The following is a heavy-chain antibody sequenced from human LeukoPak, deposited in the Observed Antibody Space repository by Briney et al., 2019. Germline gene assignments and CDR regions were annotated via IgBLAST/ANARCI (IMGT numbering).Heavy chain of an antibody. V-gene: IGHV3-21*01. D-gene: IGHD3-10*01. CDR2: ISSSSSYI. J-gene: IGHJ4*02. Sequence: GGSLRLSCAASGFTFSSYSMNWVRQAPGKGLEWVSSISSSSSYIYYADSVKGRFTITRDNAKNSLYLQMNSLRAEDTAVYYCARDRFWYYYGSGSYYGDFDYWGQGTLVTVSS. CDR1: GFTFSSYS. CDR3: ARDRFWYYYGSGSYYGDFDY.